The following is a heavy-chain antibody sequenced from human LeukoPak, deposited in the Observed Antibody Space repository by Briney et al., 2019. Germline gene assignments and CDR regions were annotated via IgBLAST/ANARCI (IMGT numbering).Heavy chain of an antibody. CDR1: GGSISSYY. V-gene: IGHV4-59*01. Sequence: SETLSLTCTVSGGSISSYYWSWIRQPPGKGLEWIGYIYYSGSTNYNPSLKSRVTISVDTSKNQFSLKLSSVTAADTAVYYCARGWYYDSPFDYWGQGTLVTVSS. CDR3: ARGWYYDSPFDY. CDR2: IYYSGST. D-gene: IGHD3-22*01. J-gene: IGHJ4*02.